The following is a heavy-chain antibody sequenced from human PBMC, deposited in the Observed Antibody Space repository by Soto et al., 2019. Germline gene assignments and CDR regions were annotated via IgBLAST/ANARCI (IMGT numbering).Heavy chain of an antibody. D-gene: IGHD5-18*01. CDR2: ISYDGSTK. V-gene: IGHV3-30*18. CDR3: AKALTAMVEPFDY. J-gene: IGHJ4*02. CDR1: GFTFSSYG. Sequence: PGESLRLSCAASGFTFSSYGMHWVSQAPGKGLEWVAVISYDGSTKYYADSVKGRCAISRDNSKNTLYLQMNSLRAEDTAVYYCAKALTAMVEPFDYWGQGTLATVSS.